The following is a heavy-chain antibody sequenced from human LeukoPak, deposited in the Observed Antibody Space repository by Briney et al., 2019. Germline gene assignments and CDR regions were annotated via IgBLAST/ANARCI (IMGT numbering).Heavy chain of an antibody. D-gene: IGHD3-22*01. J-gene: IGHJ4*02. CDR1: GVSFSGSY. V-gene: IGHV4-34*01. CDR3: ARVNYYDSGGYRAPFAY. Sequence: SETPSLTCAAYGVSFSGSYWSWIRQPPRKGLAGNGQINHSGSTNYNPYLKSRVPISVDTSKNQFSLKLSSVTAADTAVYYCARVNYYDSGGYRAPFAYWGQGTLVTVSS. CDR2: INHSGST.